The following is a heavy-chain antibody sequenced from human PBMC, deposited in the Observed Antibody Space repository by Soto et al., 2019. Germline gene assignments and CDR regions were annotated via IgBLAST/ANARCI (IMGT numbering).Heavy chain of an antibody. J-gene: IGHJ6*02. CDR3: ASPAEPGEMATIKGLGYYGMDV. D-gene: IGHD5-12*01. Sequence: QVQLVQSGAEVKKPGSSVKVSCKASGGTFSSYAISWVRQAPGQGLEWMGGIIPIFGTANYAQKFQGRVTITADKSTSTAYRELSSLRSEDTAVYYCASPAEPGEMATIKGLGYYGMDVWGQGTTVTVSS. V-gene: IGHV1-69*06. CDR2: IIPIFGTA. CDR1: GGTFSSYA.